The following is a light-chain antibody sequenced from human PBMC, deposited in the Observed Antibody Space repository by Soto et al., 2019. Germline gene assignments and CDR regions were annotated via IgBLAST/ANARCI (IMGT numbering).Light chain of an antibody. CDR3: QQYHDTPRT. V-gene: IGKV4-1*01. CDR2: WAS. J-gene: IGKJ1*01. CDR1: QSVLFNSNNKNY. Sequence: DIVMTQSPDSLAVSLGERATINCKSSQSVLFNSNNKNYLAWYQQKPGQPPKLLIYWASTRESGVPDRFSGSGSGTDVTLAISSLQAEDVAVYYCQQYHDTPRTFCRGTKVEIK.